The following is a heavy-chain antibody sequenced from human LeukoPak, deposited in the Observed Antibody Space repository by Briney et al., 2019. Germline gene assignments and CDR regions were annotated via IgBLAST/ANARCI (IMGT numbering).Heavy chain of an antibody. D-gene: IGHD3-3*01. CDR1: GGSFSGYY. CDR2: INHSGST. CDR3: ARGRGWITIFGVGPPTIGFDP. Sequence: PSETLSLTCAVYGGSFSGYYWSWIRQPPGKGLEWTGEINHSGSTNYNPSLKSRVTISVDTSKNQFSLKLSSVTAADTAVYYCARGRGWITIFGVGPPTIGFDPWGQGTLVTVSS. V-gene: IGHV4-34*01. J-gene: IGHJ5*02.